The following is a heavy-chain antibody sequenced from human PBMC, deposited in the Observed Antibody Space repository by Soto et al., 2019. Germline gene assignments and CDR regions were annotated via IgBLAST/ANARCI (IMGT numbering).Heavy chain of an antibody. Sequence: QVQLVESGGGVVQPGRSLRLSCAASGFTFSSYAMHWVRQAPGKGLEWVAVISYDGSNKYYADSVKGRFTISRDNSKNTLYLQRNSLRAEDTAVYYCARDRLRPYGMDVWGQGTTVTVSS. V-gene: IGHV3-30-3*01. CDR1: GFTFSSYA. CDR2: ISYDGSNK. D-gene: IGHD4-17*01. CDR3: ARDRLRPYGMDV. J-gene: IGHJ6*02.